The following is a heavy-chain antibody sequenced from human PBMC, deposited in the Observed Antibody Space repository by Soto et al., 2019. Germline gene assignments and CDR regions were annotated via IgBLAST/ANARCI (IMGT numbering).Heavy chain of an antibody. D-gene: IGHD3-10*01. V-gene: IGHV5-51*01. CDR2: IYPGDSDT. CDR1: GYSFSNCW. CDR3: ARHRVTMVRGVDYYYGLDV. J-gene: IGHJ6*02. Sequence: GESLKISCKGSGYSFSNCWIGWVRQMPGKGLEWMGIIYPGDSDTRYSPSFEGQVTISADKSISTAYLQWNSLKASDTAMYYCARHRVTMVRGVDYYYGLDVSGQRTTVTVSS.